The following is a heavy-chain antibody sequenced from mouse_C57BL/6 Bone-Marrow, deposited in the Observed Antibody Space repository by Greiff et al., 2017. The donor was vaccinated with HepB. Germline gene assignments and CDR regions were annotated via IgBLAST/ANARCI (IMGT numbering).Heavy chain of an antibody. CDR2: IDPETGGT. D-gene: IGHD3-1*01. J-gene: IGHJ2*01. V-gene: IGHV1-15*01. CDR3: TRYPSGYFDY. Sequence: QVQLKQSGAELVRPGASVTLSCKASGYTFTDYEMHWVKQTPVHGLEWIGAIDPETGGTAYNQKFKGKAKLTADKSSSPANMELRSLTSEDSAVYYGTRYPSGYFDYWGQGTTLTVSS. CDR1: GYTFTDYE.